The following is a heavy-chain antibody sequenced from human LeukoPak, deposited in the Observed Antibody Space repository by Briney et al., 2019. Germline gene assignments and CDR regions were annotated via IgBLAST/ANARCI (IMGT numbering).Heavy chain of an antibody. Sequence: GGSLRLSCAASGFTFSSYGMHWVRQAPGKGLEWVAFIRYDGSNKYYADSVKGRFTISRDNYKNTLYLQMNSLRAEDTAVYYCAKDCARDYYGSGTCLGYWGQGTLVNVSS. CDR3: AKDCARDYYGSGTCLGY. J-gene: IGHJ4*02. CDR2: IRYDGSNK. CDR1: GFTFSSYG. D-gene: IGHD3-10*01. V-gene: IGHV3-30*02.